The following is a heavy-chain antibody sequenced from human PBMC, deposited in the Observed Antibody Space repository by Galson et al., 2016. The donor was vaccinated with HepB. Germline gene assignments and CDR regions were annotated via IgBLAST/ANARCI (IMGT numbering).Heavy chain of an antibody. V-gene: IGHV3-21*04. D-gene: IGHD6-13*01. Sequence: SLRLSCAASGFTFSNHAMSWVRQAPGKGLEWVSYISTSSSPISYRDSVKGRFTISRDNTKNSLYLQLNSLRAEDTAVYYCAKGQQLAYFDYWGQGTLVTVSS. CDR1: GFTFSNHA. CDR2: ISTSSSPI. J-gene: IGHJ4*02. CDR3: AKGQQLAYFDY.